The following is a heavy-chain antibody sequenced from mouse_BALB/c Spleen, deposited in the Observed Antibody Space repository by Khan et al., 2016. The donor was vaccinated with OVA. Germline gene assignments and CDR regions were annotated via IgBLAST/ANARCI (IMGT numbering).Heavy chain of an antibody. V-gene: IGHV5-6-5*01. J-gene: IGHJ4*01. CDR3: ARGYYYGELDY. Sequence: EVELVESGGGLVKPGGSLKLSCAASGFTFNNYAMSWVRQIPEKRLEWVASVSSANNIYYLDSVKGRFTISRDNARNILDLEMSSLRSEDTAMYYCARGYYYGELDYWGQGTSVTVSS. CDR1: GFTFNNYA. D-gene: IGHD1-1*02. CDR2: VSSANNI.